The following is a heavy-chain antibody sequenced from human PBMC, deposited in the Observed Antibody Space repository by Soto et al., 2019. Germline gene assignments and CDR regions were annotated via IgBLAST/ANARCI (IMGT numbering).Heavy chain of an antibody. V-gene: IGHV5-51*01. Sequence: PGESLKISCEGPGYNFNSYWIAWVRQMPGKGLEWMGIVYPGDSDTKYSPSFRGQVTISADTSRNTAYPQFNSLKAPDTAIYYCARRGPTYFDNWGQGTLVTVSS. CDR3: ARRGPTYFDN. J-gene: IGHJ4*02. CDR2: VYPGDSDT. CDR1: GYNFNSYW.